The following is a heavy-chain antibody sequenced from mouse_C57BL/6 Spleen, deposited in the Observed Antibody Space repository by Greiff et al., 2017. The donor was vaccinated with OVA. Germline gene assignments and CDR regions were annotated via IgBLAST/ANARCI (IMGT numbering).Heavy chain of an antibody. Sequence: VKRHGSGPGLAKPSQTLSLTCSVTGYSITSDYWNWIRKFPGNKLEYMGYISYSGSTYYNPSIKSRISITRDTSKNQYYLQLNSVTTEDTATYYCAESNDGYYPFDYWGQGTTLTVSS. CDR3: AESNDGYYPFDY. D-gene: IGHD2-3*01. J-gene: IGHJ2*01. V-gene: IGHV3-8*01. CDR2: ISYSGST. CDR1: GYSITSDY.